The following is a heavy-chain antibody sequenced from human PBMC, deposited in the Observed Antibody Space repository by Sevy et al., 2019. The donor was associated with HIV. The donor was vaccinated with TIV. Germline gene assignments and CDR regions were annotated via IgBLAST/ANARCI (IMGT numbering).Heavy chain of an antibody. J-gene: IGHJ4*02. CDR2: IRSKTDGGTT. CDR1: DFSFSHAW. D-gene: IGHD3-3*01. Sequence: GGSLRLSCAASDFSFSHAWLHWVRQAPGKGLEWVGRIRSKTDGGTTDYAAPVKGRFSISRDDSKDMLYLQMNSLKTEDTAVYYCTTVGDDFWSGYDYWGQGTLVTVSS. CDR3: TTVGDDFWSGYDY. V-gene: IGHV3-15*07.